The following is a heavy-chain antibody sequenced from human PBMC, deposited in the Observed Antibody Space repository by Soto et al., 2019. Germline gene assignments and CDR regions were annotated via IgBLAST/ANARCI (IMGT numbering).Heavy chain of an antibody. CDR2: IWYDGSNK. CDR3: ARDTGEGDTHEY. D-gene: IGHD1-1*01. V-gene: IGHV3-33*01. J-gene: IGHJ4*02. CDR1: GCSLSSYG. Sequence: PRRSLRGSCAAPGCSLSSYGMHWVRQAPGKGLEWVAVIWYDGSNKYYADSVKGRFTISRDNSKNTLYLQMNSLRAEDTAVYYCARDTGEGDTHEYWAQGTVVTVSS.